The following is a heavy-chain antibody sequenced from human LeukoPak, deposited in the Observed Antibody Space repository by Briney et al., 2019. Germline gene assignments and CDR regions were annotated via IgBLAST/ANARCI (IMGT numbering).Heavy chain of an antibody. V-gene: IGHV3-11*06. J-gene: IGHJ4*02. D-gene: IGHD6-19*01. CDR2: ISSSSSYT. CDR3: ARVWGSGWYLDY. CDR1: GFTFSDYY. Sequence: GGSLRLSCAASGFTFSDYYMSWIRQAPGKGLEGVSYISSSSSYTNYADSVKGRFTISRDNAKNSLYLQMNSLRAEDTAVYYCARVWGSGWYLDYWGQGTLVTVSS.